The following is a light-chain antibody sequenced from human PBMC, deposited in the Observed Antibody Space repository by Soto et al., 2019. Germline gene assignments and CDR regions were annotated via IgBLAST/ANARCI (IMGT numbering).Light chain of an antibody. Sequence: IVMTQSTSTLSGSPGERVTLSCGASQSITRNLAWYQQTQGQAPRLLIYGASTRATGIPARFSGSGYGTDFNLTISSLETEDFAVYYCQQYGSSLWTFGQGTKVDIK. J-gene: IGKJ1*01. CDR2: GAS. CDR1: QSITRN. CDR3: QQYGSSLWT. V-gene: IGKV3-15*01.